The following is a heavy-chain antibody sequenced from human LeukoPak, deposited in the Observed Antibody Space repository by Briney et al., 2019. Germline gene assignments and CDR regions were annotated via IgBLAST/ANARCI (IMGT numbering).Heavy chain of an antibody. J-gene: IGHJ3*01. V-gene: IGHV4-38-2*02. CDR1: GYSISSGYY. CDR3: ARGFTTIVKEGGAFNV. D-gene: IGHD3-22*01. CDR2: MYHSGST. Sequence: SETLSLTCSVSGYSISSGYYWGWIRQPPGKGLEWIGSMYHSGSTYYNPSLKSRVTISVDTSKNQFSLKVSSVTAADTAVYYCARGFTTIVKEGGAFNVWGQGTMVTVSS.